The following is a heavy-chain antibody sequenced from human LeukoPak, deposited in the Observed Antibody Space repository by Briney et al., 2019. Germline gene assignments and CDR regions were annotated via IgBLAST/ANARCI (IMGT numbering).Heavy chain of an antibody. CDR2: INHSGST. Sequence: SETLSLTCAVYGGSFSGYYWSWLRQPPGKGLEWIGEINHSGSTNYNPSLKSRVTISVDTSKNQFSLKLSSVTAADTAVYYCARGYSPVVVVAATVYFDYRGQGTLVTVSS. V-gene: IGHV4-34*01. J-gene: IGHJ4*02. CDR3: ARGYSPVVVVAATVYFDY. CDR1: GGSFSGYY. D-gene: IGHD2-15*01.